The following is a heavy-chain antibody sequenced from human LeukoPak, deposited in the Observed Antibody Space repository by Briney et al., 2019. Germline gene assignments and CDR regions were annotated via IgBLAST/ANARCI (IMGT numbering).Heavy chain of an antibody. CDR3: ATQNFDY. Sequence: GGSLRLSCAASGFALSNYAMSWVRQAPGQGLEWVSTISDNGGSTYYADSVKGRFTLSRDNSKSTLSLQMNSLRDDDTALYYCATQNFDYWGPGTLVTVSS. V-gene: IGHV3-23*01. CDR1: GFALSNYA. J-gene: IGHJ4*02. CDR2: ISDNGGST.